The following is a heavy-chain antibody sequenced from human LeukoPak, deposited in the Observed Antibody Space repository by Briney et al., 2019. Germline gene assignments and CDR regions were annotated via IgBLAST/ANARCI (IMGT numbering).Heavy chain of an antibody. J-gene: IGHJ4*02. CDR1: GYTFSNYF. Sequence: ASVKISCKASGYTFSNYFLYWVRQAPGQGLEWMGIISPSAGSTSYAQKFQGRVTMTRDTSTSTVYMQLSSLRSEDTAVYYCAGAYYYDSSGYYPGGDYWGQGTLVTVSS. CDR3: AGAYYYDSSGYYPGGDY. CDR2: ISPSAGST. V-gene: IGHV1-46*01. D-gene: IGHD3-22*01.